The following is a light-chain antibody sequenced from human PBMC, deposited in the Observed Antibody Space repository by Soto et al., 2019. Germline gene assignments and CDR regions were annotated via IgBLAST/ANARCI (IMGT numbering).Light chain of an antibody. CDR2: VVN. V-gene: IGLV2-14*01. CDR1: SSDVGGYNF. J-gene: IGLJ3*02. Sequence: QSALTQPASVSGSPGQSITISCTGTSSDVGGYNFVSWYQQHPGKPPKLIIYVVNNRPSGVSDRFSASKSGNTASLTISGLQAEDEADYYCSSYTVSTTLVLFGGGTKLTVL. CDR3: SSYTVSTTLVL.